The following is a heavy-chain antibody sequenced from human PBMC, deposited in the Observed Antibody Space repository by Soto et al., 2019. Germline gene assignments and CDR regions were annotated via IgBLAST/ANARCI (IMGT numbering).Heavy chain of an antibody. V-gene: IGHV3-23*01. CDR3: AKDLYSSGWYYVDY. D-gene: IGHD6-19*01. J-gene: IGHJ4*02. Sequence: GGSLRLSCAASGFTFSSYAMSWVRQAPGKGLEWVSAISGSGGSTYYADSVKGRFTISRDNSKNTLYLQMNSLRAEDAAVYYCAKDLYSSGWYYVDYWGQGTLVTVSS. CDR2: ISGSGGST. CDR1: GFTFSSYA.